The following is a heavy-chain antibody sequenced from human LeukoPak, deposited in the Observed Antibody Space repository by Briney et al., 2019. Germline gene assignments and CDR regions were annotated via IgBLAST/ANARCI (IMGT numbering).Heavy chain of an antibody. CDR3: AKSRSNIAVAAFDY. CDR1: GFTFSGYA. D-gene: IGHD6-19*01. CDR2: ISGSGGST. V-gene: IGHV3-23*01. J-gene: IGHJ4*02. Sequence: PGGSLRLSRAASGFTFSGYAMSWVRQAPGKGLEWVSAISGSGGSTYYADSVKGRFTFSRDNSKNTLYLQMNSLRAEDTAVYYCAKSRSNIAVAAFDYWGQGTLVTVSS.